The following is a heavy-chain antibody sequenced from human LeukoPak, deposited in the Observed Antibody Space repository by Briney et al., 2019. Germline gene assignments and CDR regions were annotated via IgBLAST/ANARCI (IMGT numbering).Heavy chain of an antibody. D-gene: IGHD6-13*01. CDR3: ARAASHDAFDI. J-gene: IGHJ3*02. CDR2: IYSGGST. V-gene: IGHV3-53*01. CDR1: GFTVSSNY. Sequence: QAGGSLRLSCTASGFTVSSNYMSWVRQAPGKGLEWVSVIYSGGSTYYADSVKGRFTISRDNSKNTLYLQMNSLRAEDTAVYYCARAASHDAFDIWGQGTLLTVSS.